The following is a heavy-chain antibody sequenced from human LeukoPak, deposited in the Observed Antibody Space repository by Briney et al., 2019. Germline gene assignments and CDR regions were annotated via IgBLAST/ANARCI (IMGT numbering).Heavy chain of an antibody. V-gene: IGHV3-7*01. Sequence: PGGSLRLSCAASGFTFSSYWMSWVRQAPGKGLEWVANIKQDGSEKYYVDSVKGRFTISRDNAKNSLYLQMNSLRGEDTAVYYCASLVRNSSGYHDFDYWGQGTLVTVSS. CDR3: ASLVRNSSGYHDFDY. CDR2: IKQDGSEK. CDR1: GFTFSSYW. D-gene: IGHD3-22*01. J-gene: IGHJ4*02.